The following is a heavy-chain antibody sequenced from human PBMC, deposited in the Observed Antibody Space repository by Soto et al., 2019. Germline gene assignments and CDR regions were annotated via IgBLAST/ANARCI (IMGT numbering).Heavy chain of an antibody. J-gene: IGHJ5*02. CDR3: VREGDSGVFS. D-gene: IGHD6-25*01. CDR2: TKQDESEK. Sequence: EVQLVESGGGLVQPGGSLRLSCATSGFTFGDYWMSWVRQAPGKRLEWVANTKQDESEKYYVGSVKGRFTISRDNAKNSLYLQMNSLRAEDTAVDFCVREGDSGVFSWGQGPRVTVSS. CDR1: GFTFGDYW. V-gene: IGHV3-7*01.